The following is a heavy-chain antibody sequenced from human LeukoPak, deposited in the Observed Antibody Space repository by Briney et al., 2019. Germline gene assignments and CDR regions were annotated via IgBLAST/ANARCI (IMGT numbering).Heavy chain of an antibody. CDR3: ARESGDWDYYYYMDV. CDR1: GGSISTYY. D-gene: IGHD2-21*02. Sequence: SETLSLTCAVSGGSISTYYWSWIRQSPGKGLEWLGYIYYGGFTKYNPSLKGRVTISMDTSKNHFSLKLSSVTAADTAVYYCARESGDWDYYYYMDVWGKGTTVTVSS. V-gene: IGHV4-59*01. J-gene: IGHJ6*03. CDR2: IYYGGFT.